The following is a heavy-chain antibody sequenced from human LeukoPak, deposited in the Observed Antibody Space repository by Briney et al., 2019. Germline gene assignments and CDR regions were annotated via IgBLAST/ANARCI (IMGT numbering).Heavy chain of an antibody. D-gene: IGHD1-14*01. CDR2: IYYSGST. V-gene: IGHV4-39*01. J-gene: IGHJ4*02. CDR3: ARLPGPYYFDY. Sequence: SETLSLTCTVSGGSISSSSYYWGWIRQPPGKGLEWIGSIYYSGSTYYNPSLKSRVTISVDTSKNRFSLKLSSVTAADTAVYYCARLPGPYYFDYWGQGTLVTVSS. CDR1: GGSISSSSYY.